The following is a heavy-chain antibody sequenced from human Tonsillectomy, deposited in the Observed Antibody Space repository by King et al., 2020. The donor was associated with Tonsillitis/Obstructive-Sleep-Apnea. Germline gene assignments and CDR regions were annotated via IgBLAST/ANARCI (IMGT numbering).Heavy chain of an antibody. CDR1: GGSFSGYF. CDR3: ARAWFIQDAFDI. D-gene: IGHD3-10*01. J-gene: IGHJ3*02. Sequence: VQLQQWGAGLLKPSETLSLTCAVYGGSFSGYFWSWIRQPPGKGLEWIGEINHSGSTNYNPSLKSRVTISVDTSKNHFSLRLSSVTAADTAVFYCARAWFIQDAFDIWGQGQWSPSLQ. CDR2: INHSGST. V-gene: IGHV4-34*01.